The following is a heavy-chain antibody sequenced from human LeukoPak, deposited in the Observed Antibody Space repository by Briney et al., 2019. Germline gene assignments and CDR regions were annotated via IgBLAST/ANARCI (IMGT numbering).Heavy chain of an antibody. V-gene: IGHV3-48*02. Sequence: PGGSLRLSCAASGFTFSSYSMNWVRQAPGKGLEWISYISSSSSTIYYTDSVKGRFTTSRDNAKNSLYLQMNSLRDEDTALYYCARVPYSTGAFGYWGQGTLVTVSS. CDR3: ARVPYSTGAFGY. CDR1: GFTFSSYS. J-gene: IGHJ4*02. D-gene: IGHD6-19*01. CDR2: ISSSSSTI.